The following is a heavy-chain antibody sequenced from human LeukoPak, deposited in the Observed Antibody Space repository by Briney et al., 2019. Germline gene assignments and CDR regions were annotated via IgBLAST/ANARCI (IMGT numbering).Heavy chain of an antibody. Sequence: SETLSLTCTVSGGSVSSYYWSWIRQPPGEGLEWIGYIYYSGSTNYNPSLKSRVTISVDTSKNQFSLKLSSVTAADTAVYYCARLTKDIVVVPAATDYYYYGMDVWGQGTTVTVSS. CDR3: ARLTKDIVVVPAATDYYYYGMDV. D-gene: IGHD2-2*01. CDR1: GGSVSSYY. V-gene: IGHV4-59*08. CDR2: IYYSGST. J-gene: IGHJ6*02.